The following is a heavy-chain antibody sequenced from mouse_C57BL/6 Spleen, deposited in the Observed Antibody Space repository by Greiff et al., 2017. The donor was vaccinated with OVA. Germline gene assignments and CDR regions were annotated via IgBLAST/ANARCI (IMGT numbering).Heavy chain of an antibody. D-gene: IGHD1-1*01. CDR2: IDPSDSYT. V-gene: IGHV1-69*01. Sequence: VQLQQPGAELVMPGASVKLSCKASGYTFTSYWMHWVKQRPGQGLEWIGEIDPSDSYTNYNQKFKGKSTLTVDKSSSTAYMQLSSLTSEDSAVYYCARTYYYGSSYPYFDYWGQGTTLTVSS. CDR1: GYTFTSYW. J-gene: IGHJ2*01. CDR3: ARTYYYGSSYPYFDY.